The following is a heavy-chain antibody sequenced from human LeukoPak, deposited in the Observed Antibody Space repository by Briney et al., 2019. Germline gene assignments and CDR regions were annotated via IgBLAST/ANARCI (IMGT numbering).Heavy chain of an antibody. V-gene: IGHV1-69*05. CDR2: IIPIFGTA. J-gene: IGHJ4*02. D-gene: IGHD2-15*01. Sequence: ASVKVSCKASGGTFSSYAISWVRQAPGQGLEWMGGIIPIFGTANYAQKFQGRVTITTDESTSTAYMELSSLRSEDTAVYYCASLVDGDYFDYWGQGTLVTVSS. CDR3: ASLVDGDYFDY. CDR1: GGTFSSYA.